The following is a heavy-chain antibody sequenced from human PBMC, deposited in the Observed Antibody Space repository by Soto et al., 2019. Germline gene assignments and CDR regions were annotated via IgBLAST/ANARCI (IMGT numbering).Heavy chain of an antibody. V-gene: IGHV3-30*04. CDR1: GFTFSSYA. D-gene: IGHD3-3*01. Sequence: GGSLRLSCAASGFTFSSYAMHWVRQAPGKGLEWVAVISYDGRNKYYAGNVKGRYNISRDNSKNTLYLQMNSLRAEDTAVYYCAREIERLLGYWGQGTLVTVSS. J-gene: IGHJ4*02. CDR2: ISYDGRNK. CDR3: AREIERLLGY.